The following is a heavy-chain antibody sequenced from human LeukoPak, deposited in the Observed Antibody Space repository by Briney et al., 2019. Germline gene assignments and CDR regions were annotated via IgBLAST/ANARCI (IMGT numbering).Heavy chain of an antibody. CDR3: ARVFTMVRGPPNFDY. J-gene: IGHJ4*02. D-gene: IGHD3-10*01. CDR1: GYTFTSYD. Sequence: GASVKVSCKAPGYTFTSYDINWVRQATGQGLEWMGWMNPNSGNTGYAQKFQGRVTMTRNTSISTAYMELSSLRSEDTAVYYCARVFTMVRGPPNFDYWGQGTLVTVSS. CDR2: MNPNSGNT. V-gene: IGHV1-8*01.